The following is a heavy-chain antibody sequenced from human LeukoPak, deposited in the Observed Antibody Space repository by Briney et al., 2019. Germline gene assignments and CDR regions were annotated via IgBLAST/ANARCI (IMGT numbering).Heavy chain of an antibody. V-gene: IGHV4-61*02. Sequence: SETLSLTCTVSGGSVTSGGYYWSWIRQPPGKGLEWIGRIYTSGSTNYNPSLKSRVTISVDTSKNQFSLKLSSVTAADTAVYYCARETGTAYYYYYHMDVWGKGTTVTVSS. CDR2: IYTSGST. D-gene: IGHD1-7*01. CDR3: ARETGTAYYYYYHMDV. J-gene: IGHJ6*03. CDR1: GGSVTSGGYY.